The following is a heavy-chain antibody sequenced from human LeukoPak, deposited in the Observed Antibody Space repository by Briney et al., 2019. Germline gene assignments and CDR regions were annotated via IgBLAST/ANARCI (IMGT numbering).Heavy chain of an antibody. V-gene: IGHV3-7*01. J-gene: IGHJ4*02. D-gene: IGHD3-9*01. CDR2: IKQDGSEK. CDR1: GFTFSSYW. CDR3: ARIRNYDILTGYWRTPYDY. Sequence: SGGSLRLSCAASGFTFSSYWMSWVRQAPGKGLEWVANIKQDGSEKYYVDSVKGRFTISRDNAKNSLYLQMNSLRAEDTAVYYCARIRNYDILTGYWRTPYDYWGQGTLVTVSS.